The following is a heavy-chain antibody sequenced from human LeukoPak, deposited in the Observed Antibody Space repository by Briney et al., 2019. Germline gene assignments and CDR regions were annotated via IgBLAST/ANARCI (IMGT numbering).Heavy chain of an antibody. CDR2: ISWNGGSM. J-gene: IGHJ3*02. V-gene: IGHV3-9*03. D-gene: IGHD3-3*01. Sequence: PGRSLRLSCAASGFTFHDYALHWVRQAPGRGLEWVSGISWNGGSMGYADSVKGRFTISRDNAKNSPYLQMNGLRTEDMALYYCAKARVLSGYWSAFDIWGQGTMVTVSS. CDR3: AKARVLSGYWSAFDI. CDR1: GFTFHDYA.